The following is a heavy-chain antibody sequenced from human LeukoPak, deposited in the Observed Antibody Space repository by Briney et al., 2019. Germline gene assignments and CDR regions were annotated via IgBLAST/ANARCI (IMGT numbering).Heavy chain of an antibody. Sequence: GGSLRLSCAASGFTFSSYGMHWVRQAPGKGLEWVAFIRYDGSNKYYADSVKGRFTISRDNSKNTLYLQMNSLRAEDTAVYYCAKGTTWALPRGYFQHWGQGTLVTVSS. CDR3: AKGTTWALPRGYFQH. CDR2: IRYDGSNK. V-gene: IGHV3-30*02. CDR1: GFTFSSYG. D-gene: IGHD1-1*01. J-gene: IGHJ1*01.